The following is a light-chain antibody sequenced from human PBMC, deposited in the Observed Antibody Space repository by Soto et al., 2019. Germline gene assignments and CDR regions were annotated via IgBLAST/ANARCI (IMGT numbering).Light chain of an antibody. V-gene: IGLV4-69*01. Sequence: QLVLTQSPSASASLGASVKPTCTLSSGHSSYAIAWHQQQPEKGPRYLMKLHSDGGHTKGDGIPDRFSGSSSGTERYLTISSLQSEDEADYYCQTWGTGTLVFGGGTKLTVL. CDR2: LHSDGGH. CDR3: QTWGTGTLV. J-gene: IGLJ2*01. CDR1: SGHSSYA.